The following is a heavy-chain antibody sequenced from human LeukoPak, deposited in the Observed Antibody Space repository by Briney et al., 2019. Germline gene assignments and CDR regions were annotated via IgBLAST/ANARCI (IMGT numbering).Heavy chain of an antibody. CDR1: GYSFPSYW. Sequence: GESLKISCKGSGYSFPSYWIGWVRRMPEKGLDWMGIIYPGDADTRYSPSFQGQVTMSADKSVSTAYLQWSSLKASDTAMYYCARLITIFGVVKGPFDIWGQGTMVTVSS. D-gene: IGHD3-3*01. CDR2: IYPGDADT. J-gene: IGHJ3*02. CDR3: ARLITIFGVVKGPFDI. V-gene: IGHV5-51*01.